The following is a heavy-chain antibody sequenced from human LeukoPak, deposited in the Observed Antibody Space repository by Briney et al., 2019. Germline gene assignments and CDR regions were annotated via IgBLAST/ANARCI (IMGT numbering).Heavy chain of an antibody. CDR1: GGSFSGYY. CDR3: ARGSRPTLNWFDP. CDR2: INHSGST. V-gene: IGHV4-34*01. J-gene: IGHJ5*02. Sequence: SETLSLTCAVYGGSFSGYYWSWIRQPPGKGLEWIGEINHSGSTNYNPSLKSRVTISVDTSKNQFSLKLSSVTAADTAVYYCARGSRPTLNWFDPWGQGTLVTVSP. D-gene: IGHD6-13*01.